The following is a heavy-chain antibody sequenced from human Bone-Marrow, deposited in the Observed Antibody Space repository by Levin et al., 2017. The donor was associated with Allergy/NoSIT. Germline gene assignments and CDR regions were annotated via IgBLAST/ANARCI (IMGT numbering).Heavy chain of an antibody. J-gene: IGHJ5*02. CDR2: IYHSGST. Sequence: SETLSLTCAVSGGSISSGGYSWSWIRQPPGKGLEWIGYIYHSGSTYYNPSLKSRVTISVDRSKNQFSLKLSSVTAADTAVYYCARVESVEDYGDYEGGNWFDPWGQGTLVTVSS. CDR1: GGSISSGGYS. V-gene: IGHV4-30-2*01. D-gene: IGHD4-17*01. CDR3: ARVESVEDYGDYEGGNWFDP.